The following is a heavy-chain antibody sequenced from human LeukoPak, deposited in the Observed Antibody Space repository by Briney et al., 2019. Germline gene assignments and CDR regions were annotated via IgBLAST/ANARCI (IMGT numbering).Heavy chain of an antibody. CDR3: AQGGCAVSGPTDY. CDR1: GFTFSRYA. V-gene: IGHV3-30*04. CDR2: ISYDGSNK. Sequence: PGGSLRLSCAASGFTFSRYAMHWVRQAPGKGLEWVAVISYDGSNKYYADSVKGRFTISRDNSKNTLYLQMSSLRAEDTAVYYCAQGGCAVSGPTDYWGQGTLVTVSS. J-gene: IGHJ4*02. D-gene: IGHD5-12*01.